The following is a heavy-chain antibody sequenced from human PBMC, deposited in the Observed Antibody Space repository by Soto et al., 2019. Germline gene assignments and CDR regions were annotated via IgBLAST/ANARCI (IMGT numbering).Heavy chain of an antibody. Sequence: ESGGGVVQPGRSLRLSCAASGFTFSSYGMHWVRQAPGKGLEWVAVISYDGSNKYYADSVNGRFTISRDNSKNTLYLQMNSLRAEDTAVYYCAKDFPGYYDSSGYYGGAFDIWGQGTMVTVSS. D-gene: IGHD3-22*01. CDR2: ISYDGSNK. J-gene: IGHJ3*02. CDR3: AKDFPGYYDSSGYYGGAFDI. CDR1: GFTFSSYG. V-gene: IGHV3-30*18.